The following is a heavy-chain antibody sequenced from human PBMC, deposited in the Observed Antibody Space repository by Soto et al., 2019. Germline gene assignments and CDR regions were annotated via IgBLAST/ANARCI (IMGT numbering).Heavy chain of an antibody. CDR1: GYSFTNYW. Sequence: PGESLKISCKGSGYSFTNYWIAGVRQVPGKGLEYMGIIYPSDSTTRYSPSFQGQVTISADKSISTAYLQWNSLKASDTAMYYCARHGFYGDYSSNYFDPWGQGTLVTVSS. CDR3: ARHGFYGDYSSNYFDP. J-gene: IGHJ5*02. V-gene: IGHV5-51*01. D-gene: IGHD4-17*01. CDR2: IYPSDSTT.